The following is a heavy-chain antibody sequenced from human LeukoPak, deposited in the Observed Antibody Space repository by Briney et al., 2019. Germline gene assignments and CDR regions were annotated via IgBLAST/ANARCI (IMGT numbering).Heavy chain of an antibody. CDR1: GGSISSYY. V-gene: IGHV4-59*08. D-gene: IGHD5-12*01. Sequence: SETLSLTCTVSGGSISSYYWSWIRQPPGKGLEWIGYIYYSGSTNYNPSLKSRVTISVDTSKNQFSLKLSSVTAADTAVYYCARHTLTSGYDYYYYGMDVWGQGTTVTVSS. CDR2: IYYSGST. CDR3: ARHTLTSGYDYYYYGMDV. J-gene: IGHJ6*02.